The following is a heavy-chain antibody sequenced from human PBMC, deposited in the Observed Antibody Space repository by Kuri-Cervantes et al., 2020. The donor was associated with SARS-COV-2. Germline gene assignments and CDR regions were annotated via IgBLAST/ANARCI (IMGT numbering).Heavy chain of an antibody. CDR3: ARVVVATYGTDV. CDR1: GFTFSSYG. Sequence: GESLKISCAASGFTFSSYGMHWVRQAPGKGLEWVAVIWYDGSNKYYADSVKGRFTISRDNSKNTLYLQMNSLRAEDTAVYYCARVVVATYGTDVWGQGNTVT. J-gene: IGHJ6*01. CDR2: IWYDGSNK. D-gene: IGHD2-15*01. V-gene: IGHV3-33*08.